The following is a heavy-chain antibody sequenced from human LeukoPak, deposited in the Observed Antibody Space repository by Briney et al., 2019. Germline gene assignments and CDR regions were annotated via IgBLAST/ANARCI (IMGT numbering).Heavy chain of an antibody. D-gene: IGHD5-12*01. J-gene: IGHJ4*02. CDR1: GYTFTGYS. Sequence: ASVKVSCKASGYTFTGYSMHWVRQAPGQGLEWMGWINPNSGGTNYAQKFQGRVTMTRDTSISTAYMELSRLRSDDTAVYYCARTSGGGYDIDYWGQGTLATVSS. CDR2: INPNSGGT. CDR3: ARTSGGGYDIDY. V-gene: IGHV1-2*02.